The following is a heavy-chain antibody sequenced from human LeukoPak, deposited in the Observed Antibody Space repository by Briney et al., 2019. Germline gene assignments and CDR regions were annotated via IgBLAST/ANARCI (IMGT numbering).Heavy chain of an antibody. D-gene: IGHD5-18*01. V-gene: IGHV3-53*01. CDR1: EFTVSRNY. CDR2: IFSNGDT. Sequence: GGSLRLSCTASEFTVSRNYMLWVRQAPGKGLEWVSLIFSNGDTHYADSVKGRFTISRDTSKNTVSLQMNSLRAEDTAVYYCARDFGGQLDAFDIWGQGTMVTVSS. J-gene: IGHJ3*02. CDR3: ARDFGGQLDAFDI.